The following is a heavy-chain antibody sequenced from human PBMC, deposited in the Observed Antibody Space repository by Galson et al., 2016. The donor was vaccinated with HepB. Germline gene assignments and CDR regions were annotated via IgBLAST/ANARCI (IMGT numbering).Heavy chain of an antibody. Sequence: VKVSCKVSGYTLTELSMHWVRQAPGKGLEWMGGFNPEDGETIYAQTFQGRVTMTEDTTTDTAYMELTTLRSEDTAVYYCATSGPKNQLLWLVNGMDVWGQGTTVTVSS. CDR3: ATSGPKNQLLWLVNGMDV. V-gene: IGHV1-24*01. CDR2: FNPEDGET. J-gene: IGHJ6*02. CDR1: GYTLTELS. D-gene: IGHD2-2*01.